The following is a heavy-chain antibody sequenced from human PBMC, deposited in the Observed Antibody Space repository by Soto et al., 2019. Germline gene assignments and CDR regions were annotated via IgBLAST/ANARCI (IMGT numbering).Heavy chain of an antibody. V-gene: IGHV5-51*01. Sequence: GESLKISCKGSGYRFTSYWIGWVRQMPGKGLEWMGIIYLGDSNTRYSPSFQGQVTISADKSISTAYLQWSSLKASDTAIYYCARQEYFSSSSCYTVVSWGQAPLFTISS. D-gene: IGHD2-2*02. CDR2: IYLGDSNT. CDR3: ARQEYFSSSSCYTVVS. J-gene: IGHJ4*02. CDR1: GYRFTSYW.